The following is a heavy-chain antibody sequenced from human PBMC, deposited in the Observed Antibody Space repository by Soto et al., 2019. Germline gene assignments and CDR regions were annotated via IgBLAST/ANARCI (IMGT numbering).Heavy chain of an antibody. CDR1: GFTFSNYG. Sequence: QVQLVESGGGVVQPGRSLRLSCAASGFTFSNYGMHWVRQAPGKGLEWVAVISYDGSDKYYADSVKGRFTISRDNSKNTLYLQMSSLRAEVTAVYYCTVLEGGFDIWGQGTMVTVSS. V-gene: IGHV3-30*03. CDR3: TVLEGGFDI. D-gene: IGHD2-15*01. J-gene: IGHJ3*02. CDR2: ISYDGSDK.